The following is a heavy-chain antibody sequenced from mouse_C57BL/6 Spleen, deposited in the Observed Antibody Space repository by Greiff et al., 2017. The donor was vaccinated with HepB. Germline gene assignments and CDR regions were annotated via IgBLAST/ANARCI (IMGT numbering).Heavy chain of an antibody. CDR2: IRNKANGYTT. CDR3: ARWVVAPDY. Sequence: EVKLVESGGGLVQPGGSLSLSCAASGFTFTDYYMSWVRQPPGKALEWLGFIRNKANGYTTEYSASVKGRFTISRDNSQSILYLQMNALRAEDSATYYCARWVVAPDYWGQGTTLTVSS. CDR1: GFTFTDYY. J-gene: IGHJ2*01. D-gene: IGHD1-1*01. V-gene: IGHV7-3*01.